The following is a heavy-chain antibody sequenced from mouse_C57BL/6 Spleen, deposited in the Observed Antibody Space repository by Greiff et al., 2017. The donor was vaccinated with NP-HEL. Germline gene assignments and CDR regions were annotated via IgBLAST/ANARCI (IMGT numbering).Heavy chain of an antibody. J-gene: IGHJ4*01. CDR2: IYPGDGDT. V-gene: IGHV1-80*01. CDR1: GYAFSSYW. Sequence: VQLQQSGAELVKPGASVKISCKASGYAFSSYWMNWVKQRPGKGLEWIGQIYPGDGDTNYNGKFKGKATLTADKSSSTAYMQLSSLTSEDSAVYFCVYGSSLYYAMDDWGQGTSVTVSS. D-gene: IGHD1-1*01. CDR3: VYGSSLYYAMDD.